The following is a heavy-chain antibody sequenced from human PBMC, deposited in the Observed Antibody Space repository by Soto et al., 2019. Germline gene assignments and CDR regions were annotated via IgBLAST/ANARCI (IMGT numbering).Heavy chain of an antibody. CDR2: IYHSETT. Sequence: QVQLQVSGPALVKPSQTLSLTCTVCGRSVNSGDYYWVWIRQPPGKVMELIGYIYHSETTNYNPSLKSPITMSVDTSKNQFALKLSSVTAADTAVYYFAREGCYGDYRDSGGRGTLVTVSP. CDR1: GRSVNSGDYY. V-gene: IGHV4-30-4*01. J-gene: IGHJ4*02. CDR3: AREGCYGDYRDS. D-gene: IGHD4-17*01.